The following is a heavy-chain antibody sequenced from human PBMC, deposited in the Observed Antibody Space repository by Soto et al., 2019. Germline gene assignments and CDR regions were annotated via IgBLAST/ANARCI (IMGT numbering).Heavy chain of an antibody. V-gene: IGHV3-23*01. CDR1: GFSFASYA. J-gene: IGHJ4*02. CDR3: AKGFGISWQDYLDY. Sequence: EVQLLESGGGLVQPGGSLRLSCAASGFSFASYAMNWVRQAPGKGLEWVSGIRGSGGSTYYADSVKGRFTISRDNSKNTLYLQLSSWRVEETAVYYWAKGFGISWQDYLDYWGQGTLVTVSS. CDR2: IRGSGGST. D-gene: IGHD3-10*01.